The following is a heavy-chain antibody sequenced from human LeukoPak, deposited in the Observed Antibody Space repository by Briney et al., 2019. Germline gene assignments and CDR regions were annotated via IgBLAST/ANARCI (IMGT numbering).Heavy chain of an antibody. J-gene: IGHJ4*02. CDR1: GGSFSGYY. Sequence: SETLSLTCAVYGGSFSGYYWSWIRQPTGKGLEWIGEINHSGSTNYNPSLKSRVTISVDTSKNQFSLKLSSVTAADTAVYYCARHHPGYYDSSGYGDYWGQGTLVTVSS. D-gene: IGHD3-22*01. CDR3: ARHHPGYYDSSGYGDY. V-gene: IGHV4-34*01. CDR2: INHSGST.